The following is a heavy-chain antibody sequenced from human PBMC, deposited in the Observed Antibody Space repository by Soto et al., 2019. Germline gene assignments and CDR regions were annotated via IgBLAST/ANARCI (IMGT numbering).Heavy chain of an antibody. J-gene: IGHJ5*02. Sequence: GGSLRLSCAASGFTFSSYGMHWVRQAPGKGLEWVAVISYDGSNKYYADSVKGRFTISRDNSKNTLYLQMNSLRAEDTAVYYCAKEWRYFDWLLPRSHWFDPWGQGTLVTVSS. CDR2: ISYDGSNK. V-gene: IGHV3-30*18. D-gene: IGHD3-9*01. CDR1: GFTFSSYG. CDR3: AKEWRYFDWLLPRSHWFDP.